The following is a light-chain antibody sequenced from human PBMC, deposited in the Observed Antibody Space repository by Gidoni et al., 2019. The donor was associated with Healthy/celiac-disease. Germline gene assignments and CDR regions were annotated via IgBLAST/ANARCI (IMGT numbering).Light chain of an antibody. Sequence: QSALTQPASVSASPGQSITISCTGTSSDVGGYNYVSWYQQHPGKAPKLMIYEVSNRPSGVSNRFSGSKSGNTASLTISGLQAEDEADYYCSSYTSSSTRGVFGGGTKLTVL. CDR2: EVS. CDR1: SSDVGGYNY. V-gene: IGLV2-14*01. J-gene: IGLJ3*02. CDR3: SSYTSSSTRGV.